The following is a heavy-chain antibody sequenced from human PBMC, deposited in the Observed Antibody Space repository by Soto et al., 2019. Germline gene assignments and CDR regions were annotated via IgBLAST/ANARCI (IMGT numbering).Heavy chain of an antibody. Sequence: PSETLSLTCTVSGGSMIAYYWNWMRQPPGKGLQWIGYTYYSGSTTYNPSLKSRVNISVDSSKNQFSLKLDSVTPADTAVYYCARVRGTAGKRYFDYWGPGTLVT. J-gene: IGHJ4*02. CDR3: ARVRGTAGKRYFDY. D-gene: IGHD6-13*01. CDR2: TYYSGST. V-gene: IGHV4-59*01. CDR1: GGSMIAYY.